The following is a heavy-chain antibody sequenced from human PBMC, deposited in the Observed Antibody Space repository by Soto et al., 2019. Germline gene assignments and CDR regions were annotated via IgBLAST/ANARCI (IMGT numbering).Heavy chain of an antibody. D-gene: IGHD2-2*01. Sequence: QVQLQQWGAGLLKPSETLSLTCAVYGGSFSGYYWSWIRQPPGKGLEWIGEINHSGSTNYNPSLKRPVTQSVDTSKNQFSLKLSSVTAADPAVYYFARDRRTSSPQSGEYPTYYFDYWGQGTLVTVSS. CDR3: ARDRRTSSPQSGEYPTYYFDY. CDR2: INHSGST. CDR1: GGSFSGYY. J-gene: IGHJ4*02. V-gene: IGHV4-34*01.